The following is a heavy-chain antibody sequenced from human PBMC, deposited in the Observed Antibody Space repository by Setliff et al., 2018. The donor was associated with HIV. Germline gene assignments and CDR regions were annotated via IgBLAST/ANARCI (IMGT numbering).Heavy chain of an antibody. CDR1: GGSIRSSGYY. CDR2: IYYSGST. D-gene: IGHD2-15*01. CDR3: ARSRGDIVMMVAAHWYFDL. V-gene: IGHV4-39*07. J-gene: IGHJ2*01. Sequence: LSLTCSVSGGSIRSSGYYWGWIRQPPGKGLEWIGSIYYSGSTYCNPSLKSRVTISVDTSKNPFSLKLSSVTAADTAVYYCARSRGDIVMMVAAHWYFDLWGRGALVTVSS.